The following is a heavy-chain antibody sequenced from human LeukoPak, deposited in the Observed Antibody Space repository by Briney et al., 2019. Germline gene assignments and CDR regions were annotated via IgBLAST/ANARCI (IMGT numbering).Heavy chain of an antibody. CDR2: INPDSGGT. V-gene: IGHV1-2*02. D-gene: IGHD5-24*01. CDR1: GYTFTDYY. J-gene: IGHJ4*02. CDR3: ARDGGDGYNAYYFDY. Sequence: ASVKVSCKTSGYTFTDYYMHWVRQAPGQGLEWMGWINPDSGGTSYAQKFQGRVTMTRDTSISTAYMELSRLRFDDTAVYYCARDGGDGYNAYYFDYWGQGSLVTLSS.